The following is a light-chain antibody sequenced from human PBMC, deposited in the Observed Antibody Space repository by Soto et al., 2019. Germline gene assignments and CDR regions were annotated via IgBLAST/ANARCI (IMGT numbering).Light chain of an antibody. Sequence: ELVMTQSPAPLSVSPGERATLSCRASQSVSSTLAWYQQKPGQAPRLLLYGASTRATGIPARFSGSGSGTEFTLTSSSLQSEDVAVYYWQQYNNWPSFGPGTKVDIK. CDR3: QQYNNWPS. J-gene: IGKJ3*01. CDR2: GAS. V-gene: IGKV3-15*01. CDR1: QSVSST.